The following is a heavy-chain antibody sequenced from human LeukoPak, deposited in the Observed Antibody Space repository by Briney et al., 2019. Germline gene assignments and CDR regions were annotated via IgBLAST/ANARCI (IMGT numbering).Heavy chain of an antibody. CDR2: IRFDGSIK. D-gene: IGHD6-13*01. Sequence: GGSLRLSCAASGFPFSGYAMHWVRQAPGEGLDWVAFIRFDGSIKYYADSVKGRFTISRDNSRNTLYLQMNSLRAEDTAVYYCAKNVAAADFNPSFDYWGQGTLLTVSS. V-gene: IGHV3-30*02. CDR1: GFPFSGYA. J-gene: IGHJ4*01. CDR3: AKNVAAADFNPSFDY.